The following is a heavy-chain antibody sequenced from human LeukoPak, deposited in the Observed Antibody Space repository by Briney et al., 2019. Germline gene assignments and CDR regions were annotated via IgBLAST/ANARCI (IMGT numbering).Heavy chain of an antibody. D-gene: IGHD6-19*01. CDR1: GYTFTSFY. Sequence: ASVNVSCKASGYTFTSFYIHWVRQAPGEGLEWMGIIKPSGGDTSCAQKFQGRVTLTRDTSTSTVYMELSSLRSEDTAIYYCARDWSESGIAVADYFDYWGQGTLVTVSS. CDR3: ARDWSESGIAVADYFDY. CDR2: IKPSGGDT. V-gene: IGHV1-46*01. J-gene: IGHJ4*02.